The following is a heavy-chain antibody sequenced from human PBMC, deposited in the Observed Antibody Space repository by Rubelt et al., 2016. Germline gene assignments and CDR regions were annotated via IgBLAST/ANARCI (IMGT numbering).Heavy chain of an antibody. CDR1: GFTVSNHY. V-gene: IGHV3-53*01. CDR2: IYSGGSI. CDR3: AGRGTAVTLDY. D-gene: IGHD4-17*01. J-gene: IGHJ4*02. Sequence: VHLVESGGGVVQSGGSLRLSCAASGFTVSNHYMSWVRQSPGKGLEWVSVIYSGGSIYYADSVKGRFAISRDNSKNTWYLQMNSLRAEDTAVYYCAGRGTAVTLDYWGQGTLVTVSS.